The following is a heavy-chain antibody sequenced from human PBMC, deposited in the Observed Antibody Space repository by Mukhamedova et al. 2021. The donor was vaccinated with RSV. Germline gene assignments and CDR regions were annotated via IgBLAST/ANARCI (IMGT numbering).Heavy chain of an antibody. V-gene: IGHV1-46*01. D-gene: IGHD7-27*01. CDR3: ARRSGDKSFDI. Sequence: GRVTVTRDTSTTTFYMELSSLRSEDTAVYYCARRSGDKSFDIWGQGTMVTASS. J-gene: IGHJ3*02.